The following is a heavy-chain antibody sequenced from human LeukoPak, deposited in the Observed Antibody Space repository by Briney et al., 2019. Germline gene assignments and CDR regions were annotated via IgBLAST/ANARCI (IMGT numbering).Heavy chain of an antibody. CDR1: GGSISSSSYY. Sequence: SETLSLTCTVSGGSISSSSYYWGWIRQPPGKGLEWIGSIYYSGSTYYNPSLKSRVTISVDTSKNQFSLKLSSVTAADTAVYYCARVSGFGELLFNWFDPWGQGTLVTVSS. V-gene: IGHV4-39*01. J-gene: IGHJ5*02. CDR3: ARVSGFGELLFNWFDP. D-gene: IGHD3-10*01. CDR2: IYYSGST.